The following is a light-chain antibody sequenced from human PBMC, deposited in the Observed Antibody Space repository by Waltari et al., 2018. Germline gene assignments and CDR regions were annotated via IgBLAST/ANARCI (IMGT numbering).Light chain of an antibody. J-gene: IGLJ2*01. V-gene: IGLV2-14*01. CDR3: SSYTRTSTLV. CDR1: SRDVGTYNY. CDR2: EVS. Sequence: QSALTQPASVSGSPGQSITISCTGTSRDVGTYNYVPWYQQHPGKAPKLMIYEVSNRPSGVSNRFSGSKSGNTASLTISGLQAEDEADYYCSSYTRTSTLVFGGGTKVTVL.